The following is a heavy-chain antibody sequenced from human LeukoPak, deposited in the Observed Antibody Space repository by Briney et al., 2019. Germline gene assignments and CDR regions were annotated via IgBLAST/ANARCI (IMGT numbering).Heavy chain of an antibody. CDR1: GFTFSSYG. Sequence: GGSLRLSCAASGFTFSSYGMHWVRQAPGKGLEWVAVISYDGSNKYYADSVKGRFTISRDNSKNTLYLQMNSLRAEDTAVYYCAKHPSPQQLGTYYFDYWGQGTLVTVSS. V-gene: IGHV3-30*18. D-gene: IGHD6-13*01. CDR2: ISYDGSNK. CDR3: AKHPSPQQLGTYYFDY. J-gene: IGHJ4*02.